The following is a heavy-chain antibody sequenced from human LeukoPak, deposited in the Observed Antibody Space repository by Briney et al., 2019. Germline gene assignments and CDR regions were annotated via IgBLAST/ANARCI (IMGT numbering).Heavy chain of an antibody. CDR2: ISAYNGNT. V-gene: IGHV1-18*01. Sequence: ASVKVSCKASGYTFTSYGISWVRQAPGQGLEWMGWISAYNGNTNYAQKLQGRVTMTTDTSTSTAYMELRSLRSDDTAVYYCARVPLAMIVVVRSYYYYYMDVWGKGTTVTVSS. CDR3: ARVPLAMIVVVRSYYYYYMDV. D-gene: IGHD3-22*01. J-gene: IGHJ6*03. CDR1: GYTFTSYG.